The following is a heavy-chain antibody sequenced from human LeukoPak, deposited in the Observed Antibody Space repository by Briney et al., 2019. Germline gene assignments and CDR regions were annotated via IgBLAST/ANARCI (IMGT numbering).Heavy chain of an antibody. CDR1: GFAFSSYW. CDR2: IDSDGSST. CDR3: ARERIPYCSSTRCYHGYYGMDV. J-gene: IGHJ6*02. V-gene: IGHV3-74*01. D-gene: IGHD2-2*01. Sequence: GGSLRLSCAASGFAFSSYWMHWVLQAPGKGLEWVSRIDSDGSSTSYADSVKGRFTISRDKAKNTLYLQMNSLRAEDTAVYYCARERIPYCSSTRCYHGYYGMDVWGQGTTVTVSS.